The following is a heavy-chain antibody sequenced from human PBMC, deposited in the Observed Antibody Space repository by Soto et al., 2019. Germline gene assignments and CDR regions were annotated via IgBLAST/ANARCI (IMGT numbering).Heavy chain of an antibody. V-gene: IGHV1-2*02. CDR2: INPNSGGT. CDR3: ARDRGVSYFDYYYYGMDV. D-gene: IGHD3-9*01. J-gene: IGHJ6*02. CDR1: GYTFTGYY. Sequence: GASVKVSCKASGYTFTGYYMHWVRQAPGQGLEWMGWINPNSGGTNYAQKFQGRVTMTRDTSISTAYMELSRLRSDDTAVYYCARDRGVSYFDYYYYGMDVWGQGTTVTVS.